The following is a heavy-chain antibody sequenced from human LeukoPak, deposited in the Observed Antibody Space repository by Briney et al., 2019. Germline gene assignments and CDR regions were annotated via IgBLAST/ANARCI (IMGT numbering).Heavy chain of an antibody. D-gene: IGHD2-2*03. V-gene: IGHV3-48*03. CDR1: GFTFSSYE. J-gene: IGHJ3*02. Sequence: GGSLRLSCAASGFTFSSYEMNWVRQAPGKGLEWVSYISSSGSTIYYADSVKGRFTISRDNSMNTLYLQINSLRVADTAVYFCAKDPLFQPWIAFDTWGQGTVVTVSS. CDR2: ISSSGSTI. CDR3: AKDPLFQPWIAFDT.